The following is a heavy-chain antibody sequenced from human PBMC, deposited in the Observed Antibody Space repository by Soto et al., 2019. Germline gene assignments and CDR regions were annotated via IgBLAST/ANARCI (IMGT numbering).Heavy chain of an antibody. CDR2: ISGGSTDT. CDR3: TITLRLYSYDDF. V-gene: IGHV3-11*06. Sequence: PGGSLRLSCAASAFTFSDYYMSWIRQAPGKGLEWVSYISGGSTDTNYADSVKGRFTISRDNAKNSLYLQMNSLRAEDTAVYYCTITLRLYSYDDFWGQGTLVTVSS. J-gene: IGHJ4*02. D-gene: IGHD5-18*01. CDR1: AFTFSDYY.